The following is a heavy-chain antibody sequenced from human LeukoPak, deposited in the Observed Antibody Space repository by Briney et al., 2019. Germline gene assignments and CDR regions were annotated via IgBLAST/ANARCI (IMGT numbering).Heavy chain of an antibody. CDR3: ARGPGGYYYYGMDV. V-gene: IGHV3-74*01. J-gene: IGHJ6*02. Sequence: PGGSLRLSCAASGFTFSRYWMHWVRQAPGKGLVRVSRINSDGSSTSYADSVKGRFTISRDNAKNTLYLQMNSLRAEDTAVYYCARGPGGYYYYGMDVWGQGTTVTVSS. CDR1: GFTFSRYW. D-gene: IGHD3-16*01. CDR2: INSDGSST.